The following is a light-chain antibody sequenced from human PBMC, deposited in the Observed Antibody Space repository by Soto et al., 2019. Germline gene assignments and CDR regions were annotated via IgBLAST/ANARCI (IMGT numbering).Light chain of an antibody. CDR3: QHSYSTPYT. CDR1: QSISSY. CDR2: AAS. V-gene: IGKV1-39*01. Sequence: DIEMTQSPSSLSASVGDRVTITCRASQSISSYLNWYQQKPGEAPKLLLYAASSLQSGVPSRFSGSGSGTDFTLTISSLQPEDFATYYCQHSYSTPYTFGQGTKLEIK. J-gene: IGKJ2*01.